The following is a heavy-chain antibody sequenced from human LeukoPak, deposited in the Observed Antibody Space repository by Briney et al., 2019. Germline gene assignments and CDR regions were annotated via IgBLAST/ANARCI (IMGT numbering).Heavy chain of an antibody. CDR3: ARGPKLDYGGNSTYGMDV. CDR1: GYSFTSYD. D-gene: IGHD4-23*01. J-gene: IGHJ6*02. CDR2: MNPNSGNT. V-gene: IGHV1-8*01. Sequence: ASVKVSCKASGYSFTSYDINWVRQATGQGLEWMGWMNPNSGNTGYAQKFQGRVTMTRNTSISTAYMELSSLRSEDTAVYYCARGPKLDYGGNSTYGMDVWGQGTTVTVSS.